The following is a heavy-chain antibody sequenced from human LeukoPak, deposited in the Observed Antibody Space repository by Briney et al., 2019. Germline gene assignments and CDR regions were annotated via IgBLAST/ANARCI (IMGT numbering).Heavy chain of an antibody. J-gene: IGHJ4*02. D-gene: IGHD6-19*01. Sequence: VASVKVSCKASGYTFTDYYIHCLRQAPGQGPEWMGCIYPKGGGTHYAQKFQGRVTLTRDTSISTVYMELSRLRSDDTAVYYCARNPPNSSGWPGRDYFDYWGQGTLVTVSS. CDR1: GYTFTDYY. V-gene: IGHV1-2*02. CDR3: ARNPPNSSGWPGRDYFDY. CDR2: IYPKGGGT.